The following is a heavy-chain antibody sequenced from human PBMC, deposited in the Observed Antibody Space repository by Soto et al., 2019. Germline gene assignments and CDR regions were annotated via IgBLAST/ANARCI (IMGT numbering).Heavy chain of an antibody. CDR3: ARDVRSGYFYYYYYGMDV. J-gene: IGHJ6*02. V-gene: IGHV3-33*01. CDR2: IWYDGSNK. Sequence: PGGSLRLSCAASGFTFSSYGMHWVRQAPGKGLEWVAVIWYDGSNKYYADSVKGRFTISRDNSKNTLYLQMNSLRAEDTAVYYCARDVRSGYFYYYYYGMDVWGQGTTVTVSS. CDR1: GFTFSSYG. D-gene: IGHD3-3*01.